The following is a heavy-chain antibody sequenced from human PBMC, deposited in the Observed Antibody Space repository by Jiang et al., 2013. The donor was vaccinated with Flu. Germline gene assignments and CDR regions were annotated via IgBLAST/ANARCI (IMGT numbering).Heavy chain of an antibody. V-gene: IGHV7-4-1*02. CDR3: ARDLETSGWQGFEY. CDR1: GYTFTDYA. D-gene: IGHD6-19*01. CDR2: INTNTGNP. Sequence: VQSGSELKKPGASVKVSCKASGYTFTDYALNWVRQAPGQGLEWLGWINTNTGNPAYAQGFTGRFVFSLDTSVSTAYLQISNLESADSAIYYCARDLETSGWQGFEYWGQGSLVTVSS. J-gene: IGHJ4*02.